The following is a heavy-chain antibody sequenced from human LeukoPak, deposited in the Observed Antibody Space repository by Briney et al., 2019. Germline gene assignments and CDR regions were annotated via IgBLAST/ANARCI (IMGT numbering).Heavy chain of an antibody. D-gene: IGHD3-22*01. Sequence: SETLSLTCTVSGGSISSSSYYWGWIRQPPGKGLEWIGSIYYSGSTYYNPSLKSRVTISVDTSKNQFSLKLSSVTAADTAVYYCASAFPWDYYDSSGFLSWGQGTPVTVSS. J-gene: IGHJ4*02. CDR2: IYYSGST. CDR1: GGSISSSSYY. V-gene: IGHV4-39*01. CDR3: ASAFPWDYYDSSGFLS.